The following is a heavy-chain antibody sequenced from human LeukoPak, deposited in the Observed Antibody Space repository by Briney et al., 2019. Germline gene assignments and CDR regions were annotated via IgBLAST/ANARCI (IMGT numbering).Heavy chain of an antibody. CDR3: TKDRQGPNQYHMDV. Sequence: GGSLNLSCAASGFTFSSLWMSWVRRAPGRGPDWLANINQDGGTTYYVASVKGRFTISRDNAKNSLSLQMSSLRAEDTAVYYCTKDRQGPNQYHMDVWGKGTTVTVSS. CDR2: INQDGGTT. J-gene: IGHJ6*03. V-gene: IGHV3-7*01. CDR1: GFTFSSLW.